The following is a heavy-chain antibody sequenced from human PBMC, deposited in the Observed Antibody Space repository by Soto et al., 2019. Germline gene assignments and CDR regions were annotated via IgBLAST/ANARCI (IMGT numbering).Heavy chain of an antibody. D-gene: IGHD2-21*01. CDR3: ARGGYSNSWRFDY. J-gene: IGHJ4*02. CDR1: GGTFNNYP. Sequence: QVQLVQSGAEVKKPGSSVKVSCKASGGTFNNYPITWVRQAPGQGLEWMGGSIPIFGTANYAQKFQGRVTISVDESTSTAYMELSSLRSEDTAVYYCARGGYSNSWRFDYWGQGALITVS. CDR2: SIPIFGTA. V-gene: IGHV1-69*01.